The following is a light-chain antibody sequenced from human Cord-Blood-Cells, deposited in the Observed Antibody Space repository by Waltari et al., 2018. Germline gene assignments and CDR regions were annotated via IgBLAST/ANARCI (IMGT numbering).Light chain of an antibody. Sequence: IQMTQSPSSLSASVGDSVTITCRASQSISSYLNWYQQKPGKAPKLLFYAAASLQSGGPSRFSGSGSGTDFTLTISSLQPEDFATYYCQQSYSTPYTLGQGTKLEIK. CDR2: AAA. CDR3: QQSYSTPYT. J-gene: IGKJ2*01. CDR1: QSISSY. V-gene: IGKV1-39*01.